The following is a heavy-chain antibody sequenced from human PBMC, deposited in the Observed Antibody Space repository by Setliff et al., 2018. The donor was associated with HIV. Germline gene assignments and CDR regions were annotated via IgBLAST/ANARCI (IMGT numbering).Heavy chain of an antibody. CDR3: ARASNFDWVQYYFDY. D-gene: IGHD3-9*01. CDR2: IIPMFGTP. CDR1: GGTFSSSA. J-gene: IGHJ4*02. Sequence: SVKVSCKPSGGTFSSSAISWVRQAPGQGLEWMGGIIPMFGTPNYAQKFQGRVTITADESTNTAYMELSSLRSEDTAVYYCARASNFDWVQYYFDYWGQGTLVTVSS. V-gene: IGHV1-69*13.